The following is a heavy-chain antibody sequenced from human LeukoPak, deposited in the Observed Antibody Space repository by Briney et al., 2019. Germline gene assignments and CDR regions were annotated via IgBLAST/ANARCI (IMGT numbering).Heavy chain of an antibody. V-gene: IGHV3-48*01. CDR2: IGTGTSTV. Sequence: GESLRLSCAASGFTFTSYTMNWVRQAPGKGLEWVSHIGTGTSTVGYADSIKGRFTISRDNAKNSVDLQMSSLRVDDSAVYYCVRDKDWGFDSWGQGTLVTVSS. CDR3: VRDKDWGFDS. J-gene: IGHJ4*02. CDR1: GFTFTSYT. D-gene: IGHD7-27*01.